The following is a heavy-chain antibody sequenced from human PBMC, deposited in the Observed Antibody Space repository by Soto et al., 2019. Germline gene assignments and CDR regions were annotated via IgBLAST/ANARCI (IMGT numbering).Heavy chain of an antibody. CDR2: IYWDDDE. CDR1: GFSLTTDGEG. CDR3: GHSRSLIAEDALVWVFVS. Sequence: QISLKESGPTLVKPTQTLKLPCSFSGFSLTTDGEGVGWVRQPPGEALEWLALIYWDDDERYSPSLKTRLTLSKYPSKNRVIHIMTCSDPVDTATCYCGHSRSLIAEDALVWVFVSWGQGTLVTVPS. J-gene: IGHJ4*02. D-gene: IGHD3-16*01. V-gene: IGHV2-5*02.